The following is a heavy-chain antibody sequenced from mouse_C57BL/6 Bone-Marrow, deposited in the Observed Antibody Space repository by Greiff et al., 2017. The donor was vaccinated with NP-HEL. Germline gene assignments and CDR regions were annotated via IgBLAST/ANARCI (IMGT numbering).Heavy chain of an antibody. V-gene: IGHV1-81*01. CDR2: IYPCSGNT. CDR1: GYTFTSYG. CDR3: ASLLAGY. J-gene: IGHJ2*01. Sequence: VQLKESGAELARPGASVKLSCKASGYTFTSYGISWVKQRTGQGLEWIGEIYPCSGNTYYNEKFKGKATLTADKSSSTAYMELRSLTSEDSAVYFCASLLAGYWGQGTTLTVSS. D-gene: IGHD1-1*01.